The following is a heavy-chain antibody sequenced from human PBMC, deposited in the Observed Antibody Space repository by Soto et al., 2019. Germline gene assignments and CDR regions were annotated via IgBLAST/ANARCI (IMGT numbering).Heavy chain of an antibody. CDR1: GCSISSGGYY. D-gene: IGHD2-15*01. CDR3: ARKWSGGYYCDY. Sequence: QVQLQESGPGMVKPSQTLSLTCTVSGCSISSGGYYWSWIRQHPGKGLAWIGYIHYSGSSYYNPHLRRLVTISVYTSKNQFSLKLSSMTAADTAVYYCARKWSGGYYCDYWGQATLVTVSS. CDR2: IHYSGSS. V-gene: IGHV4-31*01. J-gene: IGHJ4*02.